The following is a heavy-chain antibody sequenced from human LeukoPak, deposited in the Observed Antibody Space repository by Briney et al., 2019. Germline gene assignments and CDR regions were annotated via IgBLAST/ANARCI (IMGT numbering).Heavy chain of an antibody. V-gene: IGHV3-23*01. CDR3: AKDRSSKYHYQCMDV. D-gene: IGHD2-2*01. CDR2: ITGGGGST. J-gene: IGHJ6*03. Sequence: GGSLRLSCAASGFTFSSYAMSWVRHAPGKGLEWVSAITGGGGSTYYADSVKGRFTISRDNSKNTLYLQMNSLRAEDTAVYYCAKDRSSKYHYQCMDVWGKGTTVTVSS. CDR1: GFTFSSYA.